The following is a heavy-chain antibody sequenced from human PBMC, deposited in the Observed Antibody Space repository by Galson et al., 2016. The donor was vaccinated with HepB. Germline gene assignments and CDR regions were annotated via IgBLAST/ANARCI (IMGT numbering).Heavy chain of an antibody. D-gene: IGHD6-13*01. Sequence: SLRLSCAASGFIFGAYSMNWVRQAPGKGLEWISYISNTRSVIPYADSVKGRFTISRDNVNNSLYLQMDSLRDEDTAVYYCARHSRPELGIEPPGTRWFDPWGRGTLVTVSS. CDR2: ISNTRSVI. V-gene: IGHV3-48*02. J-gene: IGHJ5*02. CDR3: ARHSRPELGIEPPGTRWFDP. CDR1: GFIFGAYS.